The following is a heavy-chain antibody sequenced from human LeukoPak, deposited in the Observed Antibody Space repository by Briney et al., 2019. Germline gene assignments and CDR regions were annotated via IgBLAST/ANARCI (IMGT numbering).Heavy chain of an antibody. V-gene: IGHV3-53*01. CDR3: ARASVPQASPFDY. CDR1: GFIVSSNY. J-gene: IGHJ4*02. Sequence: GGSLRLSCAASGFIVSSNYMSWVRQAPGKGLEWVSVIYSGGSTYYADSVKGRLTISRDNSKNTLYLQMNSLRAEDTAVYYCARASVPQASPFDYWGQGTLVTVSS. CDR2: IYSGGST.